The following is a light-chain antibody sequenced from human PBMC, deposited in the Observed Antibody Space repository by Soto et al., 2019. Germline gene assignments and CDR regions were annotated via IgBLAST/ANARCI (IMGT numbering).Light chain of an antibody. CDR3: QQSYSTLLT. CDR2: AAS. Sequence: DIQMTQSPCSLSASVGDRVTITCRASQSISSYLNWYQQKPGKAPKLLIYAASSLQSGVPSRFSGSGSGTDFTLTISSLQPEDFATYYCQQSYSTLLTFGGGTNVEIK. V-gene: IGKV1-39*01. J-gene: IGKJ4*01. CDR1: QSISSY.